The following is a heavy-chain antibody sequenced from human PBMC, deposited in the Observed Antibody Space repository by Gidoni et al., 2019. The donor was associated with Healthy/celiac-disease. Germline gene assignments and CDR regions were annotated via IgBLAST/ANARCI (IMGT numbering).Heavy chain of an antibody. CDR3: ARDPYGDRWFDY. J-gene: IGHJ4*02. D-gene: IGHD4-17*01. Sequence: QLHMQESGTGPVKPSDTLSLTCTVSGGSLGSRSYDWGWIRQPPGKGLEWIGSIYYSGGTYYNPSRKRRVTISVDTSKNQFSLKLSTVTAADTAVYYCARDPYGDRWFDYWGQGTLVTVSS. CDR2: IYYSGGT. CDR1: GGSLGSRSYD. V-gene: IGHV4-39*07.